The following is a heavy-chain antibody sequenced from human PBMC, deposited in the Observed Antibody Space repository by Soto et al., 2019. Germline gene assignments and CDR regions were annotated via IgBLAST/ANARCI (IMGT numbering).Heavy chain of an antibody. Sequence: QITLKESGPTLVKPTQTLTLTCTFSGFSLSTSGVGVGWIRQPPGKALEWLALIYWDDDKRYSPSLKSRLTITKDTSNNQAVLTMANMDPVDTATYYCARPHTYGHYGAFDYWGQGTLVTVSS. J-gene: IGHJ4*02. CDR1: GFSLSTSGVG. V-gene: IGHV2-5*02. CDR2: IYWDDDK. D-gene: IGHD4-17*01. CDR3: ARPHTYGHYGAFDY.